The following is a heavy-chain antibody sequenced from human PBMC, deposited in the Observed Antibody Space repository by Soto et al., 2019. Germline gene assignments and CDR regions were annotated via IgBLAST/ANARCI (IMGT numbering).Heavy chain of an antibody. CDR3: PRDRAGLYSSAEACSAGDWFDP. V-gene: IGHV1-69*08. D-gene: IGHD2-15*01. Sequence: QVQLVQSGTEVKKPGSSVKVSCKASGGTFSNYTFAWVRQAPGQGLEWMGRIIPTLDVAYSAPKFQDRVSITADKSSGTVYVELRSLKSEDTAISYCPRDRAGLYSSAEACSAGDWFDPWGQGTLVTISS. CDR2: IIPTLDVA. CDR1: GGTFSNYT. J-gene: IGHJ5*02.